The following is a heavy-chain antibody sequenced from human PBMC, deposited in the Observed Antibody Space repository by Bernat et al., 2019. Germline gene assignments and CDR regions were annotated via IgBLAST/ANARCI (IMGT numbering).Heavy chain of an antibody. D-gene: IGHD2-2*01. Sequence: QVQLVESGGGVVQPWRSLRLSCAASGFTFSSYGMHWVRQAPGKGLEWVAVISYDGSNKYYADSVKGRFTISRDNSKNTLYLQMNSLRAEDTAVYYCAKDLSIQVVQPDYWGQGTLVTVSS. CDR2: ISYDGSNK. J-gene: IGHJ4*02. CDR1: GFTFSSYG. CDR3: AKDLSIQVVQPDY. V-gene: IGHV3-30*18.